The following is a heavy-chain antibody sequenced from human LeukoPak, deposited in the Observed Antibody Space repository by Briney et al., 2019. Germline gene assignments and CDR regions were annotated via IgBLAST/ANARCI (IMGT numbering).Heavy chain of an antibody. D-gene: IGHD1-26*01. CDR1: GFTFDDYA. CDR3: TRREEWELYFDY. V-gene: IGHV3-73*01. Sequence: GGSLRLSCAASGFTFDDYAMHWVRQASGKGLEWVGRIRSKANSYATAYAASVKGRFTISRDDSKNTAYLQMNSLKTEDTAVYYCTRREEWELYFDYWGQGTLVTVSS. CDR2: IRSKANSYAT. J-gene: IGHJ4*02.